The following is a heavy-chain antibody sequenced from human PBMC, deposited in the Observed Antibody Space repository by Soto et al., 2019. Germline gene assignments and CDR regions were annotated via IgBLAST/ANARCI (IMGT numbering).Heavy chain of an antibody. J-gene: IGHJ1*01. CDR3: AKSRGKLELSYFQH. D-gene: IGHD1-7*01. V-gene: IGHV3-30*18. CDR2: ISYDGSNK. CDR1: GFTFSSYG. Sequence: PGGSLRLSCAASGFTFSSYGMHWVRQAPGKGLEWVAVISYDGSNKYYADSVKGRFTISRDNSKNTLYLQMNSLRAEDTAVYYCAKSRGKLELSYFQHWGQGTLVTVSS.